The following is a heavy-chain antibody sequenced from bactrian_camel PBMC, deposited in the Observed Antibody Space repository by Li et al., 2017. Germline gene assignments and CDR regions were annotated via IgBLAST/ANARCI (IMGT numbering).Heavy chain of an antibody. CDR1: EYTYSSDC. Sequence: HVQLVESGGGSVQAGGSLRLSCAASEYTYSSDCMGWFRQAPGKQREGVVTHNVGSGTTYYADSVKGRFTISQDSARNTVYLQMNNLQPEDTATYYCAEGRGSRGEHCYSLNYWGQGTQVTVS. CDR3: AEGRGSRGEHCYSLNY. J-gene: IGHJ4*01. D-gene: IGHD6*01. V-gene: IGHV3S1*01. CDR2: HNVGSGTT.